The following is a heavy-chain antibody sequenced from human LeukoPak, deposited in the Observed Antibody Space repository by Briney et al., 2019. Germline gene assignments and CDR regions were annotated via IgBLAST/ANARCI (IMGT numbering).Heavy chain of an antibody. CDR3: ARAYSSSSGHDY. CDR2: IYYSGST. D-gene: IGHD6-6*01. V-gene: IGHV4-59*08. CDR1: GGSISSYY. Sequence: SETLSLTCTVSGGSISSYYWSWIRQRPGKGLEWIGYIYYSGSTNYNPSLKSRVTISVDTSKNQFSLKLSSVTAADTAAYYCARAYSSSSGHDYWGQGTLVTVSS. J-gene: IGHJ4*02.